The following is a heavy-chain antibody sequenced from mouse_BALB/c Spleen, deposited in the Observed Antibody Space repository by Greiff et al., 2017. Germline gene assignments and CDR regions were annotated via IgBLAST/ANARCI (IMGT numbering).Heavy chain of an antibody. Sequence: EVQLQQSGTVLARPGASVKMSCKASGYSFTSYWMHWVKQRPGQGLEWIGAIYPGNSDTSYNQKFKGKAKLTAVTSASTAYMELSSLTNEDSAVYYCTRWIYYDYDDAMDYWGQGTSVTVSS. CDR2: IYPGNSDT. J-gene: IGHJ4*01. CDR1: GYSFTSYW. D-gene: IGHD2-4*01. V-gene: IGHV1-5*01. CDR3: TRWIYYDYDDAMDY.